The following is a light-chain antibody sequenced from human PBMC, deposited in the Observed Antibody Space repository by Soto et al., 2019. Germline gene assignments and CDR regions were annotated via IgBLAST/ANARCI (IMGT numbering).Light chain of an antibody. J-gene: IGKJ4*01. CDR1: QSVSRSY. CDR2: GAS. CDR3: QQYGSSPT. Sequence: EIVLTQSPDTLSLSPGERATLSCRASQSVSRSYFSWYQQKPGQAPRLLMYGASRRATGIPDRFSGCGSGTDSTLTSSRLEPEDFAVYYCQQYGSSPTFGGGTKVEIK. V-gene: IGKV3-20*01.